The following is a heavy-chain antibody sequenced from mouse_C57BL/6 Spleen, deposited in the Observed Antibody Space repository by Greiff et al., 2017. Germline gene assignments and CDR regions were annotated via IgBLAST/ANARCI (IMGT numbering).Heavy chain of an antibody. D-gene: IGHD2-2*01. V-gene: IGHV2-2*01. Sequence: VKLVESGPGLVQPSQSLSITCTVSGFSLTSYGVHWVRQSPGKGLEWLGVIWSGGSTDYNAAFISRLSISKDNSKSQVFFKMNSLQADDTAIYYCARNWGYDAWAYFDYWGQGTTLTVSS. CDR2: IWSGGST. CDR1: GFSLTSYG. J-gene: IGHJ2*01. CDR3: ARNWGYDAWAYFDY.